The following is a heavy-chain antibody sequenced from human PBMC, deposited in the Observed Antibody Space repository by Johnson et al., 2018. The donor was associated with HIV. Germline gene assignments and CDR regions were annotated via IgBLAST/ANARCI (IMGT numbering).Heavy chain of an antibody. CDR2: ISYHGSNK. D-gene: IGHD2-15*01. CDR1: GFTFSRYA. CDR3: ARERYGSQAIDAFDI. Sequence: QVQLVEYGGGVVQPGRSLRLSCAPSGFTFSRYAMHWVRQAPGKGLEWVAVISYHGSNKYYADSVKGRFTISRDNSKNTLYLQMNSLRTEDTAVYYCARERYGSQAIDAFDIWGQGTLVTVSS. V-gene: IGHV3-30-3*01. J-gene: IGHJ3*02.